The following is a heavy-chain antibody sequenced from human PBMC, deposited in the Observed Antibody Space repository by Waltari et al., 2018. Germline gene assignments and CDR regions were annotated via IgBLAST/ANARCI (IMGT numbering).Heavy chain of an antibody. J-gene: IGHJ4*02. V-gene: IGHV3-23*01. D-gene: IGHD2-15*01. CDR3: AKLALNDY. CDR1: GFTFSSYA. CDR2: ISGSGGRT. Sequence: EVQLLESGGGLVQPGGSLRLSCAASGFTFSSYARSWVRQALGKGLEWVSVISGSGGRTYDAVSVEGRFTISRDNSKNTLDLQMNSLRAEDTAVYYGAKLALNDYWGQGILVTVSS.